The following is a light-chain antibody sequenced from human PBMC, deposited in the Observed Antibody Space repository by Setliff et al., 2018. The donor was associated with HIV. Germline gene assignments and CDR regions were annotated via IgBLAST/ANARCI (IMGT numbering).Light chain of an antibody. CDR3: SSYAGSDAWI. V-gene: IGLV2-23*02. CDR1: SSDVGGYNY. J-gene: IGLJ2*01. Sequence: QSVLTQPASVSGSPGQSITISCTGTSSDVGGYNYVSWYQHYPGKAPKLMIYDVTKRPSGVSDRFSGSKSGNTASLTISGLQAEDEADYYCSSYAGSDAWIFGGGTKVTVL. CDR2: DVT.